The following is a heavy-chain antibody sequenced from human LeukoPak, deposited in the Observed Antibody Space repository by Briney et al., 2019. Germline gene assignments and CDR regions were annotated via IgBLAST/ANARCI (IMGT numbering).Heavy chain of an antibody. V-gene: IGHV3-23*01. Sequence: PGGSLRLSCAASGFAFSSYAMSWVRQAPGKGLEWVSAISGSGGSTYYADSVKGRFTISRDNSKNTLYLQMNSLRAEDTAVYYCVKDLIRIIGSAPGFDAFDIWGQGTMVTVSS. J-gene: IGHJ3*02. CDR2: ISGSGGST. CDR3: VKDLIRIIGSAPGFDAFDI. CDR1: GFAFSSYA. D-gene: IGHD3-16*01.